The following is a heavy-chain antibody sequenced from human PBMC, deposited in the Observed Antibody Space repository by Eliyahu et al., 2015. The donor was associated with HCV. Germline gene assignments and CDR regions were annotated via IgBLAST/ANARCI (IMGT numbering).Heavy chain of an antibody. CDR1: GXTFXGAW. V-gene: IGHV3-15*01. Sequence: QLVESGGGLIKPGGSLRLSCAASGXTFXGAWXXWFRQAPGKGLEFVGLIKKLAEGGATQYGAPVNGRFTMSRDDSKNTLYLEMNGLKIEDTAIYYCAAGLGKTDSDQWGQGTLVTVSS. CDR3: AAGLGKTDSDQ. CDR2: IKKLAEGGAT. J-gene: IGHJ4*02. D-gene: IGHD3-10*01.